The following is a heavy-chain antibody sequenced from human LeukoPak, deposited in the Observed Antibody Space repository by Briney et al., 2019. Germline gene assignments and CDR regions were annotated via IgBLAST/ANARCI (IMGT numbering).Heavy chain of an antibody. CDR1: GFTFSTYS. J-gene: IGHJ4*02. CDR3: ANHRAKQWLVPFDY. D-gene: IGHD6-19*01. Sequence: GGSLRLSCAASGFTFSTYSMNWVRQAPGKGLEWVSSISSSSNYIYYADSVKGRFTISRDNAKNSLYLQMNSLRAEDTAVYYCANHRAKQWLVPFDYWGQGTLVTVSS. V-gene: IGHV3-21*01. CDR2: ISSSSNYI.